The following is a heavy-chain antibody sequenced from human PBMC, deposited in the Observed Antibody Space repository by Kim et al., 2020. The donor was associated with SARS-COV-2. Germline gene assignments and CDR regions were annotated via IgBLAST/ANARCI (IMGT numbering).Heavy chain of an antibody. V-gene: IGHV3-30-3*01. D-gene: IGHD3-22*01. Sequence: GGSLRLSCAASGFTFSSYAMHWVRQAPGKGLEWVAVISYDGSNKYYADSVKGRFTISRDNSKNTLYLQMNSLRAEDTAVYYCARDRNYYDSSGYYYPRYYYYYGMVVWGQGTTVTVSS. J-gene: IGHJ6*02. CDR3: ARDRNYYDSSGYYYPRYYYYYGMVV. CDR1: GFTFSSYA. CDR2: ISYDGSNK.